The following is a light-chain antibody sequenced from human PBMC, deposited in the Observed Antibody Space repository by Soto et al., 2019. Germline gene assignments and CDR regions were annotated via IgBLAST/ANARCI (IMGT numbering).Light chain of an antibody. V-gene: IGKV3-20*01. CDR2: GAS. CDR3: QQYGSSPWK. J-gene: IGKJ1*01. CDR1: QSVSSSY. Sequence: EIVLTQSPGTLSLSPGERATLSCRASQSVSSSYLAWYQQKPGQAPRPLIYGASSRAIGIPDRFSGSGSGTDIALTISRLEPEDFAVYYFQQYGSSPWKFGQGTKVQIK.